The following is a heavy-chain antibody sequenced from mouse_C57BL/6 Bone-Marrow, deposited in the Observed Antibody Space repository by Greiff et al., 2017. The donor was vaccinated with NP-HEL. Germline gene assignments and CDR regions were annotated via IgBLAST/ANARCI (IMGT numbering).Heavy chain of an antibody. CDR1: GYTFTDYY. Sequence: EVQLQQSGPELVKPGASVKISCKASGYTFTDYYMNWVKQSHGKSLEWIGDINPNNGGTSYNQKFKGKATLTVDKSSSTAYMELSSLTSEDYAVYYSARDSYGSSFYWYFDVWGTGTTVTVSS. CDR3: ARDSYGSSFYWYFDV. CDR2: INPNNGGT. D-gene: IGHD1-1*01. J-gene: IGHJ1*03. V-gene: IGHV1-26*01.